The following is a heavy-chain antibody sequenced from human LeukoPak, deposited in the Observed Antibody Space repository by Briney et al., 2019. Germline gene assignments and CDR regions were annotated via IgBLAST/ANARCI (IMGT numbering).Heavy chain of an antibody. CDR3: AADSGSGSYHY. CDR2: ISHSGGT. Sequence: SETLSLTCTISDDSITSSYYWGWIRQPPGKGLEWIGSISHSGGTFYSPSLKSRVTISVDTSKNQFSLKLSSVTAADTAVYYCAADSGSGSYHYWGQGTLVTVSS. D-gene: IGHD3-10*01. J-gene: IGHJ4*02. CDR1: DDSITSSYY. V-gene: IGHV4-38-2*02.